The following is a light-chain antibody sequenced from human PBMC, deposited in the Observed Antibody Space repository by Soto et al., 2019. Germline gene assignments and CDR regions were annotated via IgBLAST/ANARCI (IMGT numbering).Light chain of an antibody. CDR1: QDISSN. CDR3: QQYHDWPPLT. J-gene: IGKJ4*02. Sequence: DIVMTQSPATLSESPGERVTLSCRASQDISSNLAWYQQKPGQPPRRLIYDATSRATGIPSRFSGSGSGTDFTLTIISLQSEEFAVYCCQQYHDWPPLTFGGGTKVEIK. CDR2: DAT. V-gene: IGKV3D-15*01.